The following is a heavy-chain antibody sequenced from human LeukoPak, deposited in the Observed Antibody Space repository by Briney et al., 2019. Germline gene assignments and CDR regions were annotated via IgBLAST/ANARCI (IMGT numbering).Heavy chain of an antibody. CDR3: AREIPTYYDFWSGYYPSGMDV. D-gene: IGHD3-3*01. V-gene: IGHV3-30-3*01. J-gene: IGHJ6*02. CDR1: GFTFSSYA. Sequence: GRSLRLSCAASGFTFSSYAMNLVRQAPGKGLEWVAVISHDGSNKYYADSVKGRFTISRDNSKNTMYVQMNSLRAEDTAVCYCAREIPTYYDFWSGYYPSGMDVWGQGTTVIVSS. CDR2: ISHDGSNK.